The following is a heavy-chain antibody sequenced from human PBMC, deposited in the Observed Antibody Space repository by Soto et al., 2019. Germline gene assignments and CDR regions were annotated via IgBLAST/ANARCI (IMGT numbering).Heavy chain of an antibody. CDR3: EKDNANAFDWLH. CDR1: GGSVSSGSYY. D-gene: IGHD3-9*01. V-gene: IGHV4-61*01. J-gene: IGHJ4*02. Sequence: QVQLQESGPGLVKPSETLSLTCTVSGGSVSSGSYYWSWIRQPPGKGLEWIGYIYYSGNINYNPSLKSRVTISVNPSKNQYSLKLSSVTAADTAVYYWEKDNANAFDWLHWGQGTLVSVS. CDR2: IYYSGNI.